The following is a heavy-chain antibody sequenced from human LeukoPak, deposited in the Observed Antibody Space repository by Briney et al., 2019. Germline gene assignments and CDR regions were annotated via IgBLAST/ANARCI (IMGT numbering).Heavy chain of an antibody. D-gene: IGHD3-3*01. CDR2: IDPNSGDT. CDR1: GYTFTGYY. V-gene: IGHV1-2*04. J-gene: IGHJ4*02. Sequence: GASVKVSCKASGYTFTGYYVHRVRQAPGQGLEWMGWIDPNSGDTNYARKFQDWVIMTRDTSITTAYMELTRLRSDDTAMYYCARDSPFGMVTIALDDWGQGTLVTVSS. CDR3: ARDSPFGMVTIALDD.